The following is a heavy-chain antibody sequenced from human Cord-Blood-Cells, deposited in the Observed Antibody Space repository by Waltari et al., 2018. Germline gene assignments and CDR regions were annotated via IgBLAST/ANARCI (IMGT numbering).Heavy chain of an antibody. CDR1: GFTVSSNY. J-gene: IGHJ4*02. Sequence: EVQLVATGGGLIQPGGSLRLPCAASGFTVSSNYMSWVRQAPGKGLEWVSVIYSGGSTYYADSVKGRFTISRDNSKNTLYLQMNSLRAEDTAVYYCARGRDGSSWLFDYWGQGTLVTVSS. CDR3: ARGRDGSSWLFDY. CDR2: IYSGGST. V-gene: IGHV3-53*02. D-gene: IGHD6-13*01.